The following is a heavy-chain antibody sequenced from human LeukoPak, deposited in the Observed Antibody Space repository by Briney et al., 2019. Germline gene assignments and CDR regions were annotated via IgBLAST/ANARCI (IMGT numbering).Heavy chain of an antibody. Sequence: PSETLSLTXTVSGGSISSYYWSWIRQPPGKGLEWIGYIYYSGSTNYNPSLKSRVTISVDTSKKQFSLKLSSVTAADTAVYYCARGGYGRYYYYMDVWGKGTTVTVSS. V-gene: IGHV4-59*01. D-gene: IGHD3-16*01. J-gene: IGHJ6*03. CDR2: IYYSGST. CDR1: GGSISSYY. CDR3: ARGGYGRYYYYMDV.